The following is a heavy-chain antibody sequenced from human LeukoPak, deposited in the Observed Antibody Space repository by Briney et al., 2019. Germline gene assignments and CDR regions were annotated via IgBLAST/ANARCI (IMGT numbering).Heavy chain of an antibody. CDR3: TTDSFVLEWLSTLDY. J-gene: IGHJ4*02. D-gene: IGHD3-3*01. V-gene: IGHV3-15*07. Sequence: GGSLRLSCAASGFTFSNAWMNWVRQAPGKGLEWVGRIKSKTDGGTTDYAAPVKGRFTISRDDSKNTLYLQMNSLKTEDTAVYYCTTDSFVLEWLSTLDYWGQGTLVTVSS. CDR2: IKSKTDGGTT. CDR1: GFTFSNAW.